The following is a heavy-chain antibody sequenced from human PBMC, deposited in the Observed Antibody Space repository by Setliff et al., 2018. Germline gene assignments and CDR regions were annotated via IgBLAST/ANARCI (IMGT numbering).Heavy chain of an antibody. V-gene: IGHV1-46*01. CDR2: INPSSGRT. CDR3: ARDVFPYHYEGAFDI. J-gene: IGHJ3*02. CDR1: GYTFTSHY. D-gene: IGHD3-22*01. Sequence: ASVKVSCKASGYTFTSHYMHWVRQAPELGLEWMGTINPSSGRTSYAQKFQGRVTMTRDTSTSTVYMDMSSLRSEDTAVYYCARDVFPYHYEGAFDIWGQGTMVTVS.